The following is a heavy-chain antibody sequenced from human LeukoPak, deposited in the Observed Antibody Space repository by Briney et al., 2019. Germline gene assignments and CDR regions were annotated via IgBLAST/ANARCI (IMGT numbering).Heavy chain of an antibody. Sequence: SETLSLTCTVSGGSISSSSYYWGWIRQPPGKGLEWIGSIYYSGSTYYNPSLKSRVTISVDTSKNQFSLKLSSVTAADTAVYYCARDRHYDENWFDPWGQGTLVTVSS. V-gene: IGHV4-39*07. CDR1: GGSISSSSYY. J-gene: IGHJ5*02. D-gene: IGHD3-3*01. CDR3: ARDRHYDENWFDP. CDR2: IYYSGST.